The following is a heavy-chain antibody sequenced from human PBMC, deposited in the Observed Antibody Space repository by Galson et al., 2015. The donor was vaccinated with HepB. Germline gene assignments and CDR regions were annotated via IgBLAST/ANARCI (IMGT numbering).Heavy chain of an antibody. J-gene: IGHJ6*02. CDR2: ISGSGGST. CDR1: GFTFSSYA. CDR3: AKGVVRGVLTGPNYGMDV. Sequence: SLRLSCAASGFTFSSYAMSWVRQAPGKGLEWVSAISGSGGSTYYADSVKGRFTISRDNSKNTLYLQMNSLRAEDTAVYYCAKGVVRGVLTGPNYGMDVWGQGTTVTVSS. V-gene: IGHV3-23*01. D-gene: IGHD3-10*01.